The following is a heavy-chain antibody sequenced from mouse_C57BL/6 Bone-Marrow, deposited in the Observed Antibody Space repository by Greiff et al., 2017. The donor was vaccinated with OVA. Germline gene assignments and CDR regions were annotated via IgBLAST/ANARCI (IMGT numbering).Heavy chain of an antibody. CDR3: ARSDYDYFDY. D-gene: IGHD2-4*01. CDR2: ISSGSSTI. Sequence: EVQGVESGGGLVKPGGSLKLSCAASGFTFSDYGMHWVRQAPEQGLEWVAYISSGSSTIYYADTVKGRFTISRDNAKNTLFLQMTSLRSEDTAMYYCARSDYDYFDYWGRGTTLTVSS. V-gene: IGHV5-17*01. J-gene: IGHJ2*01. CDR1: GFTFSDYG.